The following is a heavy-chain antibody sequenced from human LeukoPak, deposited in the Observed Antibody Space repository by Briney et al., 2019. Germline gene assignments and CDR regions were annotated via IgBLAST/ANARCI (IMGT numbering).Heavy chain of an antibody. Sequence: GGSLRLSCAASGFTFSSYAMHWVRQAPGKGLEWVAVISYDGSNKYYADSVKGRFTISRDNSKNTLYLQMNSLSAGDTAVYYCAKDIPYYYDSNVYYWGQGTLVTVSS. CDR1: GFTFSSYA. J-gene: IGHJ4*02. D-gene: IGHD3-22*01. CDR2: ISYDGSNK. CDR3: AKDIPYYYDSNVYY. V-gene: IGHV3-30-3*02.